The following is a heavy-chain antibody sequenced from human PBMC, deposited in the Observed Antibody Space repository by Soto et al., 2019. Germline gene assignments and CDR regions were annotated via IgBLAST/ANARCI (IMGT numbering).Heavy chain of an antibody. CDR2: IDWDDEK. V-gene: IGHV2-5*02. D-gene: IGHD3-9*01. CDR3: ARHIPSGYNDAFDT. Sequence: QITLKESGPTLVKPTQTLTLTCTFSGFSLSTSGVGLGWIRQPPGKALEWLAIIDWDDEKRYSPSLKSRLTITKGTSKNHVVLTMTNMDPVDTATYYCARHIPSGYNDAFDTWGQGTMVTVSS. CDR1: GFSLSTSGVG. J-gene: IGHJ3*02.